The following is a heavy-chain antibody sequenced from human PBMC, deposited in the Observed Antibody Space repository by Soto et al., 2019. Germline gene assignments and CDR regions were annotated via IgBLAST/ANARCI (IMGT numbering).Heavy chain of an antibody. CDR2: INHSGST. J-gene: IGHJ4*02. CDR3: ARAPSRYYFDY. V-gene: IGHV4-34*01. Sequence: SETLSLTCAVYGGSFSGYYWSWIRQPPGKGLEWIGEINHSGSTNYDPSLKSRVTISVDTSKNQFSLKLSSVTAADTAVYYCARAPSRYYFDYWGQGTLVTVSS. CDR1: GGSFSGYY.